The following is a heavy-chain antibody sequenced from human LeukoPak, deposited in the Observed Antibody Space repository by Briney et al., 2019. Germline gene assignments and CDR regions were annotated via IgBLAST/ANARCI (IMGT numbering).Heavy chain of an antibody. Sequence: QSGGSLRLSCAASGFTFSSYAMHWVRQAPGKGLEWVAVISYDGSNKYYADSVKGRFTISRDNSKNTLYLQMNSLRAEDTAVYYCAKTRPLDSSSWSHGDYWGQGTLVTVSS. CDR2: ISYDGSNK. D-gene: IGHD6-13*01. CDR3: AKTRPLDSSSWSHGDY. J-gene: IGHJ4*02. V-gene: IGHV3-30-3*02. CDR1: GFTFSSYA.